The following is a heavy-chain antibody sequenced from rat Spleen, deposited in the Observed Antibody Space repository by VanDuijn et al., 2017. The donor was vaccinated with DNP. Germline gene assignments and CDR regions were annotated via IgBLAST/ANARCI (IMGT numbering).Heavy chain of an antibody. CDR2: ISSGGKT. V-gene: IGHV2S12*01. J-gene: IGHJ2*01. CDR1: GFSLTTNG. D-gene: IGHD1-10*01. CDR3: TREREPSNNPYYFDC. Sequence: QVQLKESGPGLVQPSQTLSLTCTVSGFSLTTNGVSWVRQPPGKGLEWIAAISSGGKTYYNSALKSRLSISRDTSNSQVFLRMNSLQTEDTAIYFCTREREPSNNPYYFDCWGQGVMVTVSS.